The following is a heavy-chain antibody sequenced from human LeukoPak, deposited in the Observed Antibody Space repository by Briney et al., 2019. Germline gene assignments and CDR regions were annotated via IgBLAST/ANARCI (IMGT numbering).Heavy chain of an antibody. CDR1: GFTFSSYA. J-gene: IGHJ4*02. CDR3: ARSHDHLWGNYPDY. Sequence: GSLRPSCAASGFTFSSYAMSWVRQPPGKGLEWIGEIHHDGRINYNPSLKSRVTLSVDKSKNQFSLRLNSVTAADTAMYYCARSHDHLWGNYPDYWGQGTLVTVSS. V-gene: IGHV4-4*02. CDR2: IHHDGRI. D-gene: IGHD3-16*02.